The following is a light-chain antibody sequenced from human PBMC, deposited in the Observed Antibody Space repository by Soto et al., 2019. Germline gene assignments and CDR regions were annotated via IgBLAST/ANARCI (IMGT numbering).Light chain of an antibody. J-gene: IGKJ2*01. V-gene: IGKV1-5*01. CDR2: DVS. Sequence: DIQMTQSPSTLSASIGDRVTITCRASQTINGRLAWYQQKTGRPPKLLSYDVSFLESGATSRFSGSGSGTDFTLTISCPRPDDVATSYCQPYNVYPYSLGQG. CDR3: QPYNVYPYS. CDR1: QTINGR.